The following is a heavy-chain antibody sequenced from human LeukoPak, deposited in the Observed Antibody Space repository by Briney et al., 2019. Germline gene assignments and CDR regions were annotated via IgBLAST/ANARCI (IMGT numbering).Heavy chain of an antibody. J-gene: IGHJ4*02. Sequence: PSQTLSLTCTVSGGSISSGGYYWSWIRQHPGKGLEWIGYIYYSGSTYYNPSLKSRVTISVDTSKNQFSLKLSSVTAADTAVYYCARRSSWYTGFDYWGQGTLVTVSS. CDR3: ARRSSWYTGFDY. V-gene: IGHV4-31*03. CDR2: IYYSGST. D-gene: IGHD6-13*01. CDR1: GGSISSGGYY.